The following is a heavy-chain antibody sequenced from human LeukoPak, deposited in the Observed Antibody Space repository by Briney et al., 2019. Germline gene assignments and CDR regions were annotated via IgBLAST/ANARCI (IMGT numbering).Heavy chain of an antibody. CDR2: IIPILDIA. D-gene: IGHD6-19*01. CDR3: ARGEQMSIAVAGNTFDY. V-gene: IGHV1-69*04. J-gene: IGHJ4*02. CDR1: GGTFSSYA. Sequence: SVTVSCKASGGTFSSYAISWVRQAPGQGLESMGRIIPILDIANYAQKFQGRVTITAEKSTSRAYMELSSLRSEDTAVYYCARGEQMSIAVAGNTFDYWGQGTLVTVSS.